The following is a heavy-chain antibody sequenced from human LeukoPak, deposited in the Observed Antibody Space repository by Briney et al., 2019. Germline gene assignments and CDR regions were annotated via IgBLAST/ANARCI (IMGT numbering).Heavy chain of an antibody. Sequence: PGGSLRLSCAASGFTFRSYAMHWVRQAPGKGLEWVAVISYDGGNKYYAGSVKGRFTISRDNSKSTLYLQMNSLRVEDTAVYYCARNFGPYSSTWYSEDYWGQGTLVTVSS. CDR1: GFTFRSYA. D-gene: IGHD6-13*01. CDR3: ARNFGPYSSTWYSEDY. V-gene: IGHV3-30*04. CDR2: ISYDGGNK. J-gene: IGHJ4*02.